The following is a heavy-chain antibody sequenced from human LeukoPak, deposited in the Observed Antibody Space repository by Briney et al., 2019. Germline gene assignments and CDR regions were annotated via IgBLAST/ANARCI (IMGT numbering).Heavy chain of an antibody. V-gene: IGHV3-48*04. Sequence: GGSLRLSCAASGFTFSTYSMNWVRQAPGKGLEWVSYISSSSSTIYYADSVKGRFTISRDNAKNSLYLQMNNLRAEDTAIYYCGRDFVGESGAGGPWGQGTLITVSS. J-gene: IGHJ5*02. CDR2: ISSSSSTI. CDR1: GFTFSTYS. CDR3: GRDFVGESGAGGP. D-gene: IGHD3-10*01.